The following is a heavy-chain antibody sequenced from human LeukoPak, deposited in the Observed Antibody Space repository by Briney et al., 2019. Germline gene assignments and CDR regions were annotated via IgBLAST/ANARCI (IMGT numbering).Heavy chain of an antibody. D-gene: IGHD1-26*01. Sequence: GGSLRLSCAASGFTFSSYGMHWVRQAPGKGLEWVAFIRYDGSNKYYADSVKGRFTISRDNSKNTLYLQMNSLRAEDTAVYYCASSGSHDYYYYYMDVWGKGTTVTVSS. CDR3: ASSGSHDYYYYYMDV. V-gene: IGHV3-30*02. CDR2: IRYDGSNK. J-gene: IGHJ6*03. CDR1: GFTFSSYG.